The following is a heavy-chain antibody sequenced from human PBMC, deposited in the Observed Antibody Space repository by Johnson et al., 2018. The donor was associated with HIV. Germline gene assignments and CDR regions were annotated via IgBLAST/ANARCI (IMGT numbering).Heavy chain of an antibody. Sequence: VQLVESGGGVVQPGRSLRLSCAASGFTFSSYAMHWVRQAPGKGLEWVGFIRSKAYGGTTEYAASVKGRFTISRDDSKSIAYLQMKSLKIEDTAVYYCSRGVAAAGTPVAFDFWGQGTLVTVSS. J-gene: IGHJ3*01. CDR1: GFTFSSYA. V-gene: IGHV3-49*04. CDR2: IRSKAYGGTT. D-gene: IGHD6-13*01. CDR3: SRGVAAAGTPVAFDF.